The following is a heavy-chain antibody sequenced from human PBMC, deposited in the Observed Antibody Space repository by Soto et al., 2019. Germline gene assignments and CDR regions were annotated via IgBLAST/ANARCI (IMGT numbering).Heavy chain of an antibody. Sequence: QVQLVESGGGVVQPGRSLRLSCAASGFTFSSYGMHWVRQAPGKGLEWVAVISYDGSNKYYADSVKGRFTICRDNSKNTLYLQMNSLRAEDTAVYYCAKDGGVIRAIDYWGQGTLVTVSS. CDR2: ISYDGSNK. V-gene: IGHV3-30*18. D-gene: IGHD3-16*02. CDR3: AKDGGVIRAIDY. CDR1: GFTFSSYG. J-gene: IGHJ4*02.